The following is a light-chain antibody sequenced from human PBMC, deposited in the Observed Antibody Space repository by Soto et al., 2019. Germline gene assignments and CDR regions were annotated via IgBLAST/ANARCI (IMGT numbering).Light chain of an antibody. CDR2: GAS. CDR1: QSVAYTY. J-gene: IGKJ4*01. CDR3: QQYNNWPLT. V-gene: IGKV3-20*01. Sequence: EIVLTQSPATLSLSPGERATLSCRASQSVAYTYLAWFQQKPGQAPRLLIYGASNRATGIPDRFSGSGSGTDFTLTISRLEPEDFAVYYCQQYNNWPLTFGGGTKVEIK.